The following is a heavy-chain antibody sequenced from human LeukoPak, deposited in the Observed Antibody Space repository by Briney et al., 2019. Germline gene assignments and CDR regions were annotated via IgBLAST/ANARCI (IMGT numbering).Heavy chain of an antibody. CDR3: AKDEGGYSSSWYRLGAFDI. Sequence: GRSLRLSCAASGFTFSSYGMHWVRQAPGKGLEWVAVISYDGSNKYYADSVKGRFTISRDNSKNTLYLQMNSLRAEDTAVYYCAKDEGGYSSSWYRLGAFDIWGQGTMVTVSS. CDR2: ISYDGSNK. J-gene: IGHJ3*02. CDR1: GFTFSSYG. D-gene: IGHD6-13*01. V-gene: IGHV3-30*18.